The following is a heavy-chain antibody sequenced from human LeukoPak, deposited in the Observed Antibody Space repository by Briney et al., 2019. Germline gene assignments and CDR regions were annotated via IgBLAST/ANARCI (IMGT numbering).Heavy chain of an antibody. Sequence: ASVKVSCKASGYTFTGYYMHWVRQAPGQGLEWMGWINPNSGDANSAQKFQGRVTMTRDRSISTAYMELSRLTSDDTAVYYCATDHFSYDSSGSSPHYYYYYYMDVWGKGTTVTVSS. D-gene: IGHD3-22*01. CDR2: INPNSGDA. CDR3: ATDHFSYDSSGSSPHYYYYYYMDV. CDR1: GYTFTGYY. V-gene: IGHV1-2*02. J-gene: IGHJ6*03.